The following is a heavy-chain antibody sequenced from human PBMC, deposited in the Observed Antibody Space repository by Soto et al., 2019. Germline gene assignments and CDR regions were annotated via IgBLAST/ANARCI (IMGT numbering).Heavy chain of an antibody. CDR1: GFTFSNYG. J-gene: IGHJ4*02. CDR2: ISYDGSNK. CDR3: AKGQDSSGYYYSLGDY. D-gene: IGHD3-22*01. V-gene: IGHV3-30*18. Sequence: QVQLVESGGGVVQPARSLRLSCAASGFTFSNYGMHWVRQAPGKGLEWVAVISYDGSNKYYADSVKGRFTISRDNSKNTLYLQMNSLRAEDTAVYYCAKGQDSSGYYYSLGDYWGQGTLVSVSS.